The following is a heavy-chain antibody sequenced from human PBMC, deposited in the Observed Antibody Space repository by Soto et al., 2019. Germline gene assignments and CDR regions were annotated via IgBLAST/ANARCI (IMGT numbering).Heavy chain of an antibody. CDR3: AKDLLGGGVVVPGFDS. D-gene: IGHD3-16*02. V-gene: IGHV3-30*18. CDR2: ISSDGSDK. Sequence: QVQLVESGGGVVQPGRSLRLSCAGSGFSFSDYGINWVRQAPGKGLEWVSVISSDGSDKYYADSVKGRFTISRDNSKSTVSLRMNSLRAEDTAVYFCAKDLLGGGVVVPGFDSWGQGTRVTVSS. J-gene: IGHJ4*02. CDR1: GFSFSDYG.